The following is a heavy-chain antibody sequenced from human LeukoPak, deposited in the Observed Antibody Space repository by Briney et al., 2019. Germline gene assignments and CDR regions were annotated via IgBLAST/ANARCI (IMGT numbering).Heavy chain of an antibody. J-gene: IGHJ4*02. CDR1: GGSISSSYYY. CDR3: ARVGPTDF. V-gene: IGHV4-39*07. Sequence: SETLSLTCTVSGGSISSSYYYWGWIRQPPGKGLEWIGEIFHSGSTNYNPSLKSRVTMSVDKSKNQFSLRLSSVTAADTAVYYCARVGPTDFWGQGTLVTVSS. D-gene: IGHD1-26*01. CDR2: IFHSGST.